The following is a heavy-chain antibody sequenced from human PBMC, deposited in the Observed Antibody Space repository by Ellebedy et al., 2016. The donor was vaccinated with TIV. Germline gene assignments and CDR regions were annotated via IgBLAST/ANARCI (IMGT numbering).Heavy chain of an antibody. CDR2: IFHSGLT. CDR3: ARSRGRTAIFDT. V-gene: IGHV4-31*11. CDR1: GGSISSGGYY. D-gene: IGHD3-16*01. J-gene: IGHJ3*02. Sequence: MPSETLSLTCAVSGGSISSGGYYWTCIRQHPGKGPEGIGYIFHSGLTDYNPSLKTPVTMSVDTSKNQFALQLSSVTAAETAIYYCARSRGRTAIFDTWGRGTMVTVSS.